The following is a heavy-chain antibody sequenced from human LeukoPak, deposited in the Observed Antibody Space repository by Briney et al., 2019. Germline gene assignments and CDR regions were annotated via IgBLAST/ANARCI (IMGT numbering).Heavy chain of an antibody. Sequence: PGGSLRLSCAASGFTFDDYAMHWVRQAPGKGLEWVSGISWNSGSIGYADSVKGRFTISRDNAKNSLYLQMNSLRAEDMALYYCATPSSPYYYDSSGYYFDYWGQGTLVTVSS. CDR1: GFTFDDYA. V-gene: IGHV3-9*03. J-gene: IGHJ4*02. CDR2: ISWNSGSI. D-gene: IGHD3-22*01. CDR3: ATPSSPYYYDSSGYYFDY.